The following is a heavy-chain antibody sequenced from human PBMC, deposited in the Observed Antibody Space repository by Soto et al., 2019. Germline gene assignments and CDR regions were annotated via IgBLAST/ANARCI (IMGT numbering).Heavy chain of an antibody. J-gene: IGHJ4*02. Sequence: SVKVSCKASGGTFSSYAISWVRQAPGQGLEWMGGIIPIFGTANYAQKFQGRVTITADESTSTAYMELRSLRSDDTAVYYCARGTDYGDYEYGYWGQGTLVTVSS. CDR1: GGTFSSYA. V-gene: IGHV1-69*13. D-gene: IGHD4-17*01. CDR3: ARGTDYGDYEYGY. CDR2: IIPIFGTA.